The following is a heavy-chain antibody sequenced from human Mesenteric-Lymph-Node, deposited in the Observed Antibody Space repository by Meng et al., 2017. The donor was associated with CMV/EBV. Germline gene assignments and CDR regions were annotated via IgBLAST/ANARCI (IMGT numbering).Heavy chain of an antibody. CDR3: ASSVGLHV. CDR2: IAYDGSNK. CDR1: GFTFDSYA. J-gene: IGHJ6*02. Sequence: GGSLRLSCAASGFTFDSYAMDWVRQAPGKGLEWLAVIAYDGSNKKYVDSVKGRFTISRDNSKSTLDLEMNSLRADDTAVYYCASSVGLHVWGQGTTVTVSS. V-gene: IGHV3-30*04.